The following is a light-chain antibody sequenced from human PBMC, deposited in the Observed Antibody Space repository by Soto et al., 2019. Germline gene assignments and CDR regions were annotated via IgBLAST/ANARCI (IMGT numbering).Light chain of an antibody. V-gene: IGKV3-15*01. CDR3: QRYNNWPLT. CDR2: DTS. Sequence: EVVLTQSPVTLSLSPGERATLSCRASQSFRGLLAWYQQKPGQAPRLLIYDTSTRATGVPARFSGSRSGTEFTLTINSLQSEDFAVYYCQRYNNWPLTFGGGTKVESK. CDR1: QSFRGL. J-gene: IGKJ4*01.